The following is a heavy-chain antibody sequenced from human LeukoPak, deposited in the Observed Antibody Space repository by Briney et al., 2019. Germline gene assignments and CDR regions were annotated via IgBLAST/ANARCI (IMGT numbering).Heavy chain of an antibody. D-gene: IGHD1-26*01. CDR2: INPSGGST. V-gene: IGHV1-46*01. Sequence: ASVKVSCKASGYTFTSYYMHWVRQAPGQGLEWMGIINPSGGSTSYAQKFQGRVTMTRDTSTSTVYMELSSLRSEDTAVYYCARDLSSGSPPSWFDPWGQGTLVTVSS. J-gene: IGHJ5*02. CDR3: ARDLSSGSPPSWFDP. CDR1: GYTFTSYY.